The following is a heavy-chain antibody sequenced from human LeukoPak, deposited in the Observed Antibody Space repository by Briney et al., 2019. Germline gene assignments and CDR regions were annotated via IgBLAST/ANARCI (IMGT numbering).Heavy chain of an antibody. CDR1: GFTFNSYS. Sequence: SGGSLRLSCAASGFTFNSYSMHWVRQAPGKGLEWVSSISSSSSYIYYADSVKGRFTISRDNAENSLYLQMNSLRAEDTAVYYCARGWNDYGDVRDAFDIWGQGTMVTVSS. CDR3: ARGWNDYGDVRDAFDI. D-gene: IGHD4-17*01. CDR2: ISSSSSYI. J-gene: IGHJ3*02. V-gene: IGHV3-21*01.